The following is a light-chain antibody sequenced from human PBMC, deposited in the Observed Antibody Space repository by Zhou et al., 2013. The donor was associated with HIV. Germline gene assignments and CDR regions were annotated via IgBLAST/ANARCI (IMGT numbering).Light chain of an antibody. CDR1: QSVNNNY. J-gene: IGKJ4*01. V-gene: IGKV3-20*01. Sequence: IMLTQSPATLSLSPGERATLSCRAGQSVNNNYLAWYQQKPGQAPRLLIHDVSFRAAGIPDRFSGSGSETDFTLSISRLEPEDFAVYYCQQYGSPPLTFGGGTKVEIK. CDR3: QQYGSPPLT. CDR2: DVS.